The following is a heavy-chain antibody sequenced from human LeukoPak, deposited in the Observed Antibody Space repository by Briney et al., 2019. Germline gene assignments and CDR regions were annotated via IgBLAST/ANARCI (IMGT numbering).Heavy chain of an antibody. D-gene: IGHD3-10*01. V-gene: IGHV3-7*01. Sequence: GGSLRLSCAASGLTFSSHWMSWVRQAPGKGLEWVANIKQDGSEKYYVDSVKGRFTISRDNAKNSVYLQMNSLRAEDTAVYYCARQLGGSGSYWGQGTLVTVSS. CDR2: IKQDGSEK. J-gene: IGHJ4*02. CDR1: GLTFSSHW. CDR3: ARQLGGSGSY.